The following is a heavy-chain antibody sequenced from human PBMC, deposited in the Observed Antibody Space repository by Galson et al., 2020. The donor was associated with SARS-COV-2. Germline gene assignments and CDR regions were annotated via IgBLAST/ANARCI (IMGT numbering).Heavy chain of an antibody. V-gene: IGHV1-18*01. CDR1: GYTFTTYG. Sequence: ASVKVSCKTSGYTFTTYGINWVRQAPGQGLQWMGWISAFPGNPHYAQKFQGRVSMTTDMSTNTAYMELRSLRSDDTAVYYCARGAADYNFWSGKSGLDYWGQGALVTVSS. J-gene: IGHJ4*02. D-gene: IGHD3-3*01. CDR3: ARGAADYNFWSGKSGLDY. CDR2: ISAFPGNP.